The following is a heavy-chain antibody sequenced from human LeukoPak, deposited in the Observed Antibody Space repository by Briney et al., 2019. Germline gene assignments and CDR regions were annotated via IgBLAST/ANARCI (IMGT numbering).Heavy chain of an antibody. V-gene: IGHV3-23*01. J-gene: IGHJ4*02. CDR3: ARGTYSSGWYLDY. CDR2: ISGSGGSA. Sequence: PGGSLRLSCAASGFTFGSYAMTWVRQAPGKGLEWVSAISGSGGSAYYADSVKGRFTVSRDNSKNTLYLQMDSLRAEDTAVYYCARGTYSSGWYLDYWGQGTLVTVSS. D-gene: IGHD6-19*01. CDR1: GFTFGSYA.